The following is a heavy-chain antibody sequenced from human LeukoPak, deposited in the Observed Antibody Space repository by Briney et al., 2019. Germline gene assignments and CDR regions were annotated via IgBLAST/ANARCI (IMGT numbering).Heavy chain of an antibody. CDR1: GFTVSSNF. CDR3: TRGGGGSFPHY. J-gene: IGHJ4*02. V-gene: IGHV3-53*01. Sequence: AGGSLRLSCGASGFTVSSNFLSWVRQPPGKGLEWVSDIYSGGSTYYADSVKGRFTISRDNSKNTLYLQMNSLRAEDTAVYYCTRGGGGSFPHYWGQGTLVTVSS. CDR2: IYSGGST. D-gene: IGHD2-21*01.